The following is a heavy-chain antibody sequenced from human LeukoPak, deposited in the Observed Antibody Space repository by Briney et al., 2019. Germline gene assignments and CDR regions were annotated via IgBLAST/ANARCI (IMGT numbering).Heavy chain of an antibody. J-gene: IGHJ6*03. CDR3: ARDQYDSSGYFIGPIDYYYYYYMDV. V-gene: IGHV1-18*01. D-gene: IGHD3-22*01. CDR2: ISAYNGNT. Sequence: GASVKVSCKASGYTFTSYGISWVRQAPGQGLEWMGWISAYNGNTNYAQKLQGRVTMTTDTSTSTAYMELRSLRSDDTAVYCCARDQYDSSGYFIGPIDYYYYYYMDVWGKGTTVTVSS. CDR1: GYTFTSYG.